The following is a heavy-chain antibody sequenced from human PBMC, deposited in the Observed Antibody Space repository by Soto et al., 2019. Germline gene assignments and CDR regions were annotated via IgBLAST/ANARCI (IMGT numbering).Heavy chain of an antibody. J-gene: IGHJ4*02. V-gene: IGHV3-66*01. D-gene: IGHD3-3*01. CDR2: IYSGGST. CDR1: GFTVSSNY. CDR3: ARGIDFWSGYYKGYYFDY. Sequence: PGGSLRLSCAASGFTVSSNYMSWVRQAPGKGLEWVSVIYSGGSTYYADSVKGRFTISRDNSKNTLYLQMNSLRAEDTAVYYCARGIDFWSGYYKGYYFDYWGQGTLVTVSS.